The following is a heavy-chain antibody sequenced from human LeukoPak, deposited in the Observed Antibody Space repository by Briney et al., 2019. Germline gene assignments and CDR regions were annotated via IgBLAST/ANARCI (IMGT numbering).Heavy chain of an antibody. D-gene: IGHD4-23*01. Sequence: PGRSLRLSCAASGFTFSSYGMHWVRQAPGKGLEWVAVISYDGSNTYYADSVKGRFTISRDNSKNTLYLQMNSLRVEDSAVYYCAKNTKPTLVTPDFWGQGTLVTVSS. CDR1: GFTFSSYG. CDR3: AKNTKPTLVTPDF. CDR2: ISYDGSNT. V-gene: IGHV3-30*18. J-gene: IGHJ4*02.